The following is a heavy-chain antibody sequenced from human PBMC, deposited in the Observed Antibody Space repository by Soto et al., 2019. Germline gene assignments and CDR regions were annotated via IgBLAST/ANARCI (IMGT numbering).Heavy chain of an antibody. D-gene: IGHD6-13*01. CDR1: GFTFSNYA. Sequence: EVQLLESGGGLVQPGGSLRLSCAASGFTFSNYAMSWVRQAPGKGLEWVSAISGSGVSTYYADSVKGRFTISRDNYKNTLYLQMNSLRAEDTAVYYCAKKGIPYSISWYGYMDVWGKGTTVTVSS. J-gene: IGHJ6*03. V-gene: IGHV3-23*01. CDR3: AKKGIPYSISWYGYMDV. CDR2: ISGSGVST.